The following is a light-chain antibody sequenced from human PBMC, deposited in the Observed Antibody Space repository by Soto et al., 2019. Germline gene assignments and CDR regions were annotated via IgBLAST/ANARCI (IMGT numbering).Light chain of an antibody. V-gene: IGLV2-14*01. CDR3: SSYTSSSTPG. CDR1: SSDVGGYNY. Sequence: QSALTQPASVSGSPGQSITISCTGTSSDVGGYNYVSWYQQHPGKAPKLTIYDVSNRPSGVSNRFSGSKSGNTASLTISGLQAEDEADYYCSSYTSSSTPGLGTGTKVTVL. J-gene: IGLJ1*01. CDR2: DVS.